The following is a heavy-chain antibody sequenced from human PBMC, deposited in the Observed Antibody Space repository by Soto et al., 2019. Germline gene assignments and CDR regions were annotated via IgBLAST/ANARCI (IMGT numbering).Heavy chain of an antibody. V-gene: IGHV1-69*06. CDR1: GGTFSSYA. CDR3: ARDQALNGGNSEIYYYDGMDV. D-gene: IGHD2-21*02. CDR2: IIPIFGTA. J-gene: IGHJ6*02. Sequence: QVQLVQSGAEVKKPGSSVKVSCKASGGTFSSYAISWVRQAPGQGLEWMGGIIPIFGTANYAQKFQGRVTITADKSTSTAYMELSGLRSEDTAVYYCARDQALNGGNSEIYYYDGMDVWGQGTTVTVSS.